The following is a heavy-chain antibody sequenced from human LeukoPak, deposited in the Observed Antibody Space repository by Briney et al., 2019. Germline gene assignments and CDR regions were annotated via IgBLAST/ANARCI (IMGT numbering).Heavy chain of an antibody. CDR3: ARDRGAMVRGIPFDY. CDR1: GFTFSSXW. Sequence: PGGSLRLSCAASGFTFSSXWMXWVRQAPGXXXXXXXXXKENGFEKYYVDSVKXXFTISRDNAKNSLYLQMNSLRAEDTAVYYCARDRGAMVRGIPFDYWGQGALVTVSS. J-gene: IGHJ4*02. V-gene: IGHV3-7*04. CDR2: XKENGFEK. D-gene: IGHD3-10*01.